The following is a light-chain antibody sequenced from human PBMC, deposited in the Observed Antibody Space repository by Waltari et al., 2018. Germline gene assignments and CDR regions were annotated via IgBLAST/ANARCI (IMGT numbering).Light chain of an antibody. CDR2: KCT. J-gene: IGLJ3*02. CDR3: QSTDSSASVWV. V-gene: IGLV3-25*03. CDR1: ALAKQY. Sequence: SNNLTQPPSVSVSPGQTARITCSGDALAKQYAYWYQQKPGQAPVLVIYKCTQRPSGIPERFSGATSGTTVTLTITGVQAEDEADYYCQSTDSSASVWVFGGGAKLTV.